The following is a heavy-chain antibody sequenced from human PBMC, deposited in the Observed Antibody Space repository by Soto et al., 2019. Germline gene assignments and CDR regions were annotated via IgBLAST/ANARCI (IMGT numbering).Heavy chain of an antibody. CDR1: GGSISSYY. CDR3: ARMATVAGSRYFDY. Sequence: SETLSLTYTVSGGSISSYYWSWIRQPPGKGLEWIGYIYYSGSTNYNPSLKSRVTISVDTSKNQFSLKLSSVTAADTAVYYCARMATVAGSRYFDYWGQGTLVTVSS. J-gene: IGHJ4*02. CDR2: IYYSGST. V-gene: IGHV4-59*01. D-gene: IGHD6-19*01.